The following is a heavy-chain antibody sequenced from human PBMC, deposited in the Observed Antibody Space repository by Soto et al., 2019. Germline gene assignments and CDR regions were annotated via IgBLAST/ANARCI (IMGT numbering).Heavy chain of an antibody. V-gene: IGHV3-30*03. CDR2: ISYDGSNK. CDR3: ARDHKPRITIFGVVPLSYYGMDV. D-gene: IGHD3-3*01. J-gene: IGHJ6*02. CDR1: GFTFSNYG. Sequence: GGSLRLSCAASGFTFSNYGMHWVRQAPGKGLEWVAVISYDGSNKYYADSVKGRFTISRDNSKNTLYLQMNSLRAEDTAVYYCARDHKPRITIFGVVPLSYYGMDVWGQGTTVTVSS.